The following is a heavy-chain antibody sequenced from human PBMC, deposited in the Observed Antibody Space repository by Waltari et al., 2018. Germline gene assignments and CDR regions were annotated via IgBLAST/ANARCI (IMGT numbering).Heavy chain of an antibody. CDR2: IYHSGST. V-gene: IGHV4-38-2*01. Sequence: QVQLQESGPGLVKPSETLSLTCAVSGYSISSGYYWGWIRQPPGKGLEWIGSIYHSGSTYYNPSLKSRVTISVDTSKNQFSLKLSSVTAADTAVYYCARLRGEVVVVPAAEGKGYFDYWGQGTLVTVSS. CDR3: ARLRGEVVVVPAAEGKGYFDY. CDR1: GYSISSGYY. D-gene: IGHD2-2*01. J-gene: IGHJ4*02.